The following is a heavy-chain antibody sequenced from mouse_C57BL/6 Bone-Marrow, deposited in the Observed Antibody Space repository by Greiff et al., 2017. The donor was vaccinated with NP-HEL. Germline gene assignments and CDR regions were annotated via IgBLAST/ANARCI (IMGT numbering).Heavy chain of an antibody. J-gene: IGHJ1*03. CDR1: GYTFTEYT. D-gene: IGHD2-4*01. V-gene: IGHV1-62-2*01. CDR2: FYPGSGSI. CDR3: ARHAPYDYASYWYFDV. Sequence: QVQLKESGAELVKPGASVKLSCKASGYTFTEYTIHWVKQRSGQGLEWIGWFYPGSGSIKYNEKFKDKATLTADKSSSTVYMELSRLTSEDSAVYFCARHAPYDYASYWYFDVWGTGTTVTVSS.